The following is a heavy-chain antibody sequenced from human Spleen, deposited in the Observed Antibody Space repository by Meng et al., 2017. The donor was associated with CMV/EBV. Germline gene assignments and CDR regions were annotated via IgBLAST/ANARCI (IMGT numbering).Heavy chain of an antibody. J-gene: IGHJ4*02. D-gene: IGHD3/OR15-3a*01. CDR2: VKGDGSEK. Sequence: SCAASGFMLSNYWMRWVRQAPGEGLEWVDNVKGDGSEKYYVDSVKGRFTISRDNAQNSVYLQMNSLRAEDTAVYYCASQAWSGYSDYWGQGTLVTVSS. CDR3: ASQAWSGYSDY. V-gene: IGHV3-7*01. CDR1: GFMLSNYW.